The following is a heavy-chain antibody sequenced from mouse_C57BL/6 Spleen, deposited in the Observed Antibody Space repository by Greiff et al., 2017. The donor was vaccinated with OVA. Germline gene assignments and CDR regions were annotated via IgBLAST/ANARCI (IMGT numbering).Heavy chain of an antibody. CDR1: GYSFTGYY. CDR2: INPSTGGT. Sequence: EVQLQQSGPELVKPGASVKISCKASGYSFTGYYMNWVKQSPEKSLEWIGEINPSTGGTTYNQKFKAKATLTVDKSSSTAYMQLKSLTSEDSAVYYCARSTGTGYYAMDYWGQGTSVTVSS. J-gene: IGHJ4*01. V-gene: IGHV1-42*01. CDR3: ARSTGTGYYAMDY. D-gene: IGHD4-1*02.